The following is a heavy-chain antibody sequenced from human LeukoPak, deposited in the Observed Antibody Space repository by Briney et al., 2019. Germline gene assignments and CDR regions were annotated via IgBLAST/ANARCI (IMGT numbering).Heavy chain of an antibody. J-gene: IGHJ3*02. V-gene: IGHV1-46*01. CDR3: AGSSTSFDAFDI. CDR2: INPSGGST. D-gene: IGHD2-2*01. CDR1: GYTFTSYY. Sequence: ASVKVSCKASGYTFTSYYMHWVRQAPGQGLEWMGIINPSGGSTSYAQKFQGRVTMTRDTSTSTVYMELSSLRSEDTAVYYCAGSSTSFDAFDIWGQGTMVTVSP.